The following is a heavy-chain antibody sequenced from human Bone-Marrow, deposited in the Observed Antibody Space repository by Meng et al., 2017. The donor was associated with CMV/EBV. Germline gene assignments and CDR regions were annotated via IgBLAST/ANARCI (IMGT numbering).Heavy chain of an antibody. CDR3: ARDRFRPHCSSTSCYRLEWFDP. D-gene: IGHD2-2*01. V-gene: IGHV1-18*01. J-gene: IGHJ5*02. CDR1: GYTFTSYG. Sequence: ASVKVSCKASGYTFTSYGISWVRQAPGQGLEWMGWISAYNGNTNYAQKLQGRVTMTTDTSTSTAYMELRSLRSDDTAVYYWARDRFRPHCSSTSCYRLEWFDPWGQGTLVTVSS. CDR2: ISAYNGNT.